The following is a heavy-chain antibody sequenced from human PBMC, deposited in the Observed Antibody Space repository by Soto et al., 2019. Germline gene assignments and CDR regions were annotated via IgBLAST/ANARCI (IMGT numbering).Heavy chain of an antibody. CDR1: GFTFSSYA. Sequence: ESGGGVVQPGRSLRLSCAASGFTFSSYAMHWVRQAPGKGLEWVAVISYDGSNKYYADSVKGRFTISRDNSKNTLYLQMNSLRAEDTAVYYCARERGMKVFYDYYYGMDVWSQGTTVTVSS. D-gene: IGHD6-13*01. CDR2: ISYDGSNK. J-gene: IGHJ6*02. V-gene: IGHV3-30-3*01. CDR3: ARERGMKVFYDYYYGMDV.